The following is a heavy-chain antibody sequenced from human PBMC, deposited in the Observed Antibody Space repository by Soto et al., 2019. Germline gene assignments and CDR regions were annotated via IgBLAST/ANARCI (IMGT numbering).Heavy chain of an antibody. Sequence: GGSLRLSCAASGFTFSSYAMHWVRQAPGKGLEWVAVISYDGSNKYYADSVKGRFTISRDNSKNTLYLQMNSLRAEDTAVYYCASLGAKGDPASNSPQVTDYWGQGTLVTVSS. CDR3: ASLGAKGDPASNSPQVTDY. V-gene: IGHV3-30-3*01. J-gene: IGHJ4*02. CDR2: ISYDGSNK. D-gene: IGHD2-21*02. CDR1: GFTFSSYA.